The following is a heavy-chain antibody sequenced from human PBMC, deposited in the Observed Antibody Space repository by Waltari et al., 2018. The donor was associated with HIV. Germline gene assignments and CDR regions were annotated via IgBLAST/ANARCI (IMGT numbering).Heavy chain of an antibody. V-gene: IGHV3-64D*06. D-gene: IGHD3-9*01. CDR2: ISCDGHAT. CDR3: AKGNYDVFTGYYGPSFEY. CDR1: GFTFSSCA. Sequence: EVELVESGGTLVHPGGALRRSCSASGFTFSSCAIHWVLQTPGKGLKYVAVISCDGHATYSPGSQKGRFTITRDNSKNTLWIQMRSLRAEDTAVYYCAKGNYDVFTGYYGPSFEYWGQGTLVTVSS. J-gene: IGHJ4*02.